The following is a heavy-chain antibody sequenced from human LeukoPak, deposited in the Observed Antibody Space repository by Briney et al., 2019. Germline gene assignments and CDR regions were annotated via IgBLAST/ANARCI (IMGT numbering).Heavy chain of an antibody. Sequence: GASVKVSCKASGYTFTSYGISWVRQAPGQGLEWMGWISAYNGNTNYAQKLQGRVTMTTDTSTSTAYMELRSLRSDDTAVYYCARTPRSRGYYYDSSGYYGYYYYMDVWGKGTTVTVSS. CDR2: ISAYNGNT. J-gene: IGHJ6*03. V-gene: IGHV1-18*01. CDR3: ARTPRSRGYYYDSSGYYGYYYYMDV. CDR1: GYTFTSYG. D-gene: IGHD3-22*01.